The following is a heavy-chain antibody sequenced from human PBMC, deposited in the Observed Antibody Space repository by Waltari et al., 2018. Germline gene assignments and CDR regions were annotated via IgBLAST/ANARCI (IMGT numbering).Heavy chain of an antibody. CDR2: VFPSGNP. V-gene: IGHV4-61*02. CDR3: ARESLTGFENWFDP. D-gene: IGHD3-9*01. Sequence: QVQLQESGPGLVRPSQTLSLSCYVSGGSISTGSYYWSWIRQPAGKGLEWFGRVFPSGNPDYNPSLKSRVTISADMSKNQISLHLTSLTAADTAVYYCARESLTGFENWFDPWGQGTLVTVSP. CDR1: GGSISTGSYY. J-gene: IGHJ5*02.